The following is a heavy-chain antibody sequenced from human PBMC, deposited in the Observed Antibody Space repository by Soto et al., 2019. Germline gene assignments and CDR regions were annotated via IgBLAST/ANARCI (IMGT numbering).Heavy chain of an antibody. CDR1: GFSLSTSGMC. V-gene: IGHV2-70*12. Sequence: SGPTLVNPTQTLTLTCTFSGFSLSTSGMCVSWIRQPPGKALEWLALIDWDDDKYYSPSLKSRLTITKDTSKNQVVLTMTNMDPVDTATYYCAHRRHYGNPVDFDYWGQGTLVTVS. D-gene: IGHD3-10*01. CDR3: AHRRHYGNPVDFDY. CDR2: IDWDDDK. J-gene: IGHJ4*02.